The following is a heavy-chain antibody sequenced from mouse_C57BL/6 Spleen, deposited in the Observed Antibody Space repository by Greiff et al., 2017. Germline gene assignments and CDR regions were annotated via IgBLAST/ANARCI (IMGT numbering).Heavy chain of an antibody. CDR3: ARDDYDWYFDV. CDR2: ISYDGSN. CDR1: GYSITSGYY. J-gene: IGHJ1*03. Sequence: EVKLMDSGPGLVKPSQSLSLTCSVTGYSITSGYYWNWIRQFPGNKLEWMGYISYDGSNNYNPSLKNRISITRDTSKNQFFLKLNSVTTEDTATYYCARDDYDWYFDVWGTGTTVTVSS. V-gene: IGHV3-6*01. D-gene: IGHD2-4*01.